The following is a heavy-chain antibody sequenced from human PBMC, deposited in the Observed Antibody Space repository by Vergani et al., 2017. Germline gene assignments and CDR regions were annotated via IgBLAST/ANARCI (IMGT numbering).Heavy chain of an antibody. CDR1: GGSTTSGGFY. CDR2: IHTTGIT. CDR3: AEYSGYDNGVLQY. J-gene: IGHJ4*02. Sequence: QVQLQESGPGLVKPSQTLSLTCSVSGGSTTSGGFYWSWIRQPAGKGLEWIGRIHTTGITKYNPSLESRVTMSVDTSNNQFSLRLSSVTAADTAVYYCAEYSGYDNGVLQYWGQGTLVTVSS. V-gene: IGHV4-61*02. D-gene: IGHD5-12*01.